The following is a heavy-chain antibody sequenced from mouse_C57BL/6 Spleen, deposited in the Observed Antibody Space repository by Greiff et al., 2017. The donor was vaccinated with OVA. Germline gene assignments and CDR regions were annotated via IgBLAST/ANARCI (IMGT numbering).Heavy chain of an antibody. D-gene: IGHD1-1*01. CDR3: VRQGPYYGSSNYAMDY. CDR2: IRSKSNNYAT. Sequence: EVQLQESGGGLVQPKGSLKLSCAASGFSFNTYAMNWVRQAPGKGLEWVARIRSKSNNYATYYADSVKDRFTISRDDSESMLYLQMNNLKTEDTAMYYCVRQGPYYGSSNYAMDYWGQGTSVTVSS. J-gene: IGHJ4*01. V-gene: IGHV10-1*01. CDR1: GFSFNTYA.